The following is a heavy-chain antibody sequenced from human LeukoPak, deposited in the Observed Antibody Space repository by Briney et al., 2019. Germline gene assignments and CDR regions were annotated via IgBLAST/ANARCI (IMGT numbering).Heavy chain of an antibody. D-gene: IGHD5-18*01. Sequence: SETLSLTCTVSGGSISSYYWSWIRQPAGKGLEWIGRIYTSGSTNYNPSLKSRVTMSVDTSKNQFSLKLSSVTAADTAVYYCARGIQLWRRGYYYYYMDVWGKGTTVTISS. V-gene: IGHV4-4*07. CDR1: GGSISSYY. CDR2: IYTSGST. J-gene: IGHJ6*03. CDR3: ARGIQLWRRGYYYYYMDV.